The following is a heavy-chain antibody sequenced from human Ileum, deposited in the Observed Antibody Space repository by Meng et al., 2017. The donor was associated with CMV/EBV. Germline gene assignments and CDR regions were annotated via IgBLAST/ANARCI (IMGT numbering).Heavy chain of an antibody. D-gene: IGHD1-26*01. CDR1: SGSITSDGHY. Sequence: QLPLQESGPGLVKPSATLSLICSVPSGSITSDGHYLGWIRQPPGKGLEWIGSIYYTGATFYNPSLKSRITVSIDTSKNQFSLNLRSMTAADTAVYYCTKDRGNYIVDFWGQGTLVTVSS. V-gene: IGHV4-39*07. CDR2: IYYTGAT. CDR3: TKDRGNYIVDF. J-gene: IGHJ4*02.